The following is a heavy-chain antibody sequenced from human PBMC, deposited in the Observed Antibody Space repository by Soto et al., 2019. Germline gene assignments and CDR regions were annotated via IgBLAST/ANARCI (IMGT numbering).Heavy chain of an antibody. V-gene: IGHV1-24*01. CDR2: FDAEDGET. Sequence: ASVKVSCRVSGYTLTELSRHWVRQAPGKGLEWMGGFDAEDGETIYAQKFQGRVTMTEDTSTDKAYMELSSLRSEDTSVYYCQTDLFSPIFGVVINPGAFEILGQGTMVTV. J-gene: IGHJ3*02. D-gene: IGHD3-3*01. CDR1: GYTLTELS. CDR3: QTDLFSPIFGVVINPGAFEI.